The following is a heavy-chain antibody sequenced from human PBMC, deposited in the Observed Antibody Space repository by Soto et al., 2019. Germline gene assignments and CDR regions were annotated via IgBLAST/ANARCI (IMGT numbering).Heavy chain of an antibody. CDR3: AKDLDWGEGFDY. J-gene: IGHJ4*02. D-gene: IGHD7-27*01. Sequence: EVQLLESGGGLVQPGGSLRLSCAASGFTFSSYAMSWVRQAPGKGLEWVSAISGSGGSTYYADSEKGRFTISRDNSKNTLYLQMNSLRAEDTAVYYCAKDLDWGEGFDYWGQGTLVTVSS. CDR1: GFTFSSYA. V-gene: IGHV3-23*01. CDR2: ISGSGGST.